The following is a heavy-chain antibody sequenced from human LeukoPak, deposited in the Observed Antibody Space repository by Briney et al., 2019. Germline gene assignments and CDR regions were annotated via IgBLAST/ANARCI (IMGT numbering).Heavy chain of an antibody. CDR1: GGSISSYY. V-gene: IGHV4-59*01. J-gene: IGHJ6*03. CDR2: IYYSGST. Sequence: SETLSLTCTVSGGSISSYYWSWIRQPPGKGLEWIGYIYYSGSTNYNPSLKSRVTISVDTSKNQFSLKLSSVTAADTAVYYCARGARWGYYYYYMDVWXXGTTVTVSS. CDR3: ARGARWGYYYYYMDV. D-gene: IGHD3-16*01.